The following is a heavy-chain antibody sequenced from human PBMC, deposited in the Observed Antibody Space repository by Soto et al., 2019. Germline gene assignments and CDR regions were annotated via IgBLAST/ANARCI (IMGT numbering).Heavy chain of an antibody. Sequence: GGSLRLSCAASGFTFSSYGMNWVRQAPGKGLEWVAVISYDGSNKYYADSVKGRFTISRDSSKNMLYLQMNSLRAEDTAVYYCAKSTLAYSGFDYWGQGTLVTSPQ. CDR3: AKSTLAYSGFDY. CDR1: GFTFSSYG. V-gene: IGHV3-30*18. D-gene: IGHD1-26*01. CDR2: ISYDGSNK. J-gene: IGHJ4*02.